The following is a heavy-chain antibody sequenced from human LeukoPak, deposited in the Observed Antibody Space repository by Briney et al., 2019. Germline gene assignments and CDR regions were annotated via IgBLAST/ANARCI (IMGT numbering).Heavy chain of an antibody. Sequence: GGSLRLSCEGSGFTFSSYSMIWVRQAPGKGLEWVSSIRGDSTETRHADSLMGRFTISRDNAKKSLYLQMNSLRAEDTAVYYCARAQLGTPTDCWGQGTLVTVSS. J-gene: IGHJ4*02. D-gene: IGHD1-26*01. V-gene: IGHV3-21*01. CDR1: GFTFSSYS. CDR3: ARAQLGTPTDC. CDR2: IRGDSTET.